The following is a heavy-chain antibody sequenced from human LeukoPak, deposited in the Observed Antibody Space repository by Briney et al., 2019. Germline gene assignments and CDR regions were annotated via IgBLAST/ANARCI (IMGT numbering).Heavy chain of an antibody. CDR1: GFTFSSYG. J-gene: IGHJ4*02. D-gene: IGHD3-3*01. CDR3: AKGLEWLTDY. CDR2: IRYDGSNK. V-gene: IGHV3-30*02. Sequence: GGSLRLSCAASGFTFSSYGMHWVRQAPGKGLELVAFIRYDGSNKYYADSVKGRFTISRDNSKNTLYLQMNSLRAEDTAVYYCAKGLEWLTDYWGQGTLVTVSS.